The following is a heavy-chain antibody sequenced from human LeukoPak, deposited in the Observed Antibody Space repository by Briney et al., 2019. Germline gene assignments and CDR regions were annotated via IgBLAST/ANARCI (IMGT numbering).Heavy chain of an antibody. CDR1: GGSIRGYH. J-gene: IGHJ6*02. V-gene: IGHV4-59*01. Sequence: SETLSLTCTVFGGSIRGYHWSWIRQPPGKGLEWIGHFYYSGSTNFNPSLKSRVTISGDTSKNQFSLKVISVTAADTAVYYCARDLVKEKPSGGFYYYGMDVWGQGTTVTVSS. CDR2: FYYSGST. CDR3: ARDLVKEKPSGGFYYYGMDV. D-gene: IGHD1-26*01.